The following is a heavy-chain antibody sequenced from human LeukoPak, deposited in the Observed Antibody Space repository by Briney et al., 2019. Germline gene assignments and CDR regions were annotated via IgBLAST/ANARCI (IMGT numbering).Heavy chain of an antibody. J-gene: IGHJ4*02. CDR3: ARDFYDFWSGYHDY. CDR2: IYYSGST. V-gene: IGHV4-59*01. CDR1: GGSISSYY. D-gene: IGHD3-3*01. Sequence: SETLSLTCSVSGGSISSYYWSWIRQPPGKGLEWIGYIYYSGSTNYNPSLKSRVTISVDTSKNQFSLKLSSVTAADTAVYYCARDFYDFWSGYHDYWGQGTLVTVSS.